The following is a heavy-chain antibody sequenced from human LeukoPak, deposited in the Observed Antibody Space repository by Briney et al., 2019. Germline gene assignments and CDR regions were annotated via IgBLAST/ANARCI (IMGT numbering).Heavy chain of an antibody. V-gene: IGHV3-30-3*01. CDR3: ARDPGIAAAGIWDNYYGMDV. J-gene: IGHJ6*02. CDR1: GFTFSSYA. D-gene: IGHD6-13*01. Sequence: QSGGSLRLSCAASGFTFSSYAMHWVRQAPGKGLEWVAVISYDGSNKYYADSVKGRFTISRDNSKNTLYLQMNSLRAEDTAVYYCARDPGIAAAGIWDNYYGMDVWGQGTTVTVSS. CDR2: ISYDGSNK.